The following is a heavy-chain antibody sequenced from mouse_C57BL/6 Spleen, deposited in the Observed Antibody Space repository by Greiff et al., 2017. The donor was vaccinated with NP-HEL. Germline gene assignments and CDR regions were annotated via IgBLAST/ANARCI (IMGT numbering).Heavy chain of an antibody. CDR1: GYTFTSYW. V-gene: IGHV1-74*01. CDR2: IYPSDSDT. D-gene: IGHD1-1*01. Sequence: QVQLQQPGAELVKPGASVKVSCKASGYTFTSYWMHWVKQRPGQGLEWIGRIYPSDSDTNYTQKFKGKATLTADKSSSTAYMQLSSLTSEDSAVYYCAIAGYDSSFDYWGQGTTLTVSS. J-gene: IGHJ2*01. CDR3: AIAGYDSSFDY.